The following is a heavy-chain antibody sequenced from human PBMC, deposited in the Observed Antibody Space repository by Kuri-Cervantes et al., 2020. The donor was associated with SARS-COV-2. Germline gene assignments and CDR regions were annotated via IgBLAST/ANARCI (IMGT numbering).Heavy chain of an antibody. Sequence: ESLEISCAASGFTFSSYALSRIRPPPGKGLEWIRENNHSGSTNYNPSLKSRVTITVDTSKNQFSLKLSCVTAADTAVYYCARRGYDSRGYYYGLGFDYWGQGTMVTVSS. D-gene: IGHD3-22*01. CDR2: NNHSGST. CDR3: ARRGYDSRGYYYGLGFDY. V-gene: IGHV4-34*01. CDR1: GFTFSSYA. J-gene: IGHJ4*02.